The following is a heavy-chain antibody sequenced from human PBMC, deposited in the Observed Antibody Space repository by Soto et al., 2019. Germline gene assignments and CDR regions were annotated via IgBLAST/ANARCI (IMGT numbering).Heavy chain of an antibody. CDR3: AHRLYSTLFDY. D-gene: IGHD4-4*01. V-gene: IGHV2-5*02. CDR1: GFPLTTGGEA. Sequence: GSGPTLVNPTQTLTLTCAFSGFPLTTGGEAVGWIRQPPGKALEWLALVFWDDDQRYNPSLKRRLTVTKDSSKKQVVLTMTDMDPVDTATYYCAHRLYSTLFDYWSPGTLVTVSS. CDR2: VFWDDDQ. J-gene: IGHJ4*02.